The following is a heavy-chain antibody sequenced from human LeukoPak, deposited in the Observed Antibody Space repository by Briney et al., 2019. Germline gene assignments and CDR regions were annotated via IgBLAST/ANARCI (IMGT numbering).Heavy chain of an antibody. CDR1: GYTFRNFG. D-gene: IGHD5-12*01. CDR3: ARSGLVATHVDSQVDS. Sequence: ASVRVSCEASGYTFRNFGITWVRQAPGQGLEWMGWISGYNDNTNYAQKLQGRVTMTTDTSTNTAYLALRSLRSDDTAVYYCARSGLVATHVDSQVDSWGQGTLVTVSS. J-gene: IGHJ4*02. V-gene: IGHV1-18*01. CDR2: ISGYNDNT.